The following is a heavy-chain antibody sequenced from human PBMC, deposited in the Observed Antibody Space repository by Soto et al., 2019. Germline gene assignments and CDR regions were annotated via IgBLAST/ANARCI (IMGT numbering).Heavy chain of an antibody. CDR2: IYSGGST. J-gene: IGHJ5*02. CDR1: GFTVSSNY. CDR3: ARDSSDFWSGYYLFDP. V-gene: IGHV3-66*01. D-gene: IGHD3-3*01. Sequence: GGSLRLSCAASGFTVSSNYMSWVRQAPGKGLEWVSVIYSGGSTYYADSVKGRFTISRDNSKNTLYLQMNSLRAEDTAVYYCARDSSDFWSGYYLFDPWGQGTLVTVSS.